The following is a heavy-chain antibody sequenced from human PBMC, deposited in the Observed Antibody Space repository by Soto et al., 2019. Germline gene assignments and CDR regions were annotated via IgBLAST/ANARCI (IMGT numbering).Heavy chain of an antibody. CDR1: VYSMSCDYL. D-gene: IGHD3-3*01. CDR3: PREPYDLLLPY. Sequence: PAGTLCLSCAVGVYSMSCDYLWGWLRQPPGKGLEWIGSIYHSGSTYYNPSLKSRVTISVDTSKNQFSLKLSSVTAADTAVYYFPREPYDLLLPYWGQGPLVT. J-gene: IGHJ4*02. V-gene: IGHV4-38-2*02. CDR2: IYHSGST.